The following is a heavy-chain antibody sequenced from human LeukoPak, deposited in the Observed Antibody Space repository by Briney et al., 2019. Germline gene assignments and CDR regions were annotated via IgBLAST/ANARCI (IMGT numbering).Heavy chain of an antibody. J-gene: IGHJ4*02. Sequence: SETLSLTCAVYGGSFSGYYWSWIRQPPGKGLEWIGEINHSGSTNYNPSLKSRVTISVDTSKNQFSLKLSSVTAADTAVYYCARVRITGTTTAFDYWGQGTLVTLSS. D-gene: IGHD1-7*01. CDR2: INHSGST. CDR1: GGSFSGYY. CDR3: ARVRITGTTTAFDY. V-gene: IGHV4-34*01.